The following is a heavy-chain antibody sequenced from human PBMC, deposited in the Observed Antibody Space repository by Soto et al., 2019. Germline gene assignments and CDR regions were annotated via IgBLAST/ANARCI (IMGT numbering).Heavy chain of an antibody. J-gene: IGHJ4*02. Sequence: SETLSLTCTVSGCSISSSSYYWGWIRQPPGKGLEWIGSIYYSGSTYYNPSLKSRVTISVDTSKNRFSLKLSSVTAADTAVYYCARVRTYYYDSSGYPTPDYWGQGTLVTVS. V-gene: IGHV4-39*01. CDR3: ARVRTYYYDSSGYPTPDY. CDR1: GCSISSSSYY. CDR2: IYYSGST. D-gene: IGHD3-22*01.